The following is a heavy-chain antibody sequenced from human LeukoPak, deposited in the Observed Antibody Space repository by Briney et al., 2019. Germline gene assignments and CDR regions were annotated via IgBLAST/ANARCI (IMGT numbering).Heavy chain of an antibody. CDR2: INPSGGST. D-gene: IGHD6-6*01. CDR3: ARTAGRTFDY. Sequence: GASVKVSCTASGYTFTSYFMHWVRQAPGQGLEWMGIINPSGGSTSYAQKLQGRVTMTRDTSTSTVYMELSSLRSEDTAVYYCARTAGRTFDYWGQGTLVTVSS. V-gene: IGHV1-46*01. J-gene: IGHJ4*02. CDR1: GYTFTSYF.